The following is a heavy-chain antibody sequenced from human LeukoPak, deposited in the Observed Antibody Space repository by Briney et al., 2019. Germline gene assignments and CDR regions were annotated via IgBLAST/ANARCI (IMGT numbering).Heavy chain of an antibody. V-gene: IGHV1-46*01. J-gene: IGHJ3*02. CDR1: GYTFTSYH. CDR2: INPSGGST. CDR3: ARDWDSSGYYYVHAFDI. D-gene: IGHD3-22*01. Sequence: GASVKVSCKASGYTFTSYHMHWVRQAPGQGLEWMGIINPSGGSTSYAQKFQGRVTMTRDMSTSTVYMELSSLRSEDTAVYYCARDWDSSGYYYVHAFDIWGQGTMVTVSS.